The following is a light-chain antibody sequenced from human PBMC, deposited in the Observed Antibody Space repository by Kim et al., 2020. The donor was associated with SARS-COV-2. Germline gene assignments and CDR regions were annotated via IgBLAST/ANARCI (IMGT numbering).Light chain of an antibody. Sequence: DIQMTQSPSSLSASVGDRVTMTCRASQDIKNNLVWFQQKPGKAPRPLIYAASSLQSGVPSKFSGSGSGTDFTLTISSLQPEDFATYYCQQYDSDPRTFGRGTRLEIK. CDR2: AAS. CDR3: QQYDSDPRT. J-gene: IGKJ4*01. V-gene: IGKV1-16*02. CDR1: QDIKNN.